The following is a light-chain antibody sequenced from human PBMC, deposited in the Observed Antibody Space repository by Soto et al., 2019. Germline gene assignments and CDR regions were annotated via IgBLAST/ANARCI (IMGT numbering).Light chain of an antibody. J-gene: IGKJ1*01. CDR3: QQYAGSPST. CDR1: QTVTSNY. Sequence: EIVLTQSPGTLSLSPGERATLSCRASQTVTSNYLAWYQRKPGQAPRLLIYGASSRATDIPDRFSGSGSGTDFTLTITRLEPEDFAVYFCQQYAGSPSTVCQGTKVEIK. CDR2: GAS. V-gene: IGKV3-20*01.